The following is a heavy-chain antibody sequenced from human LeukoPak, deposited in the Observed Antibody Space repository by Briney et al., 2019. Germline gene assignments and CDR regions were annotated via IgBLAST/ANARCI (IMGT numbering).Heavy chain of an antibody. D-gene: IGHD1-14*01. J-gene: IGHJ4*02. V-gene: IGHV3-30*18. Sequence: GGSLRLSCAASGFTLTSYGMHWVRQAPGKGLEWVAVISYDGSNEYYADSVKGRFTISRDNSKNTLYLQMNSLRAEDTAVYFCAKETGDYIDYWGQGTLVTVSS. CDR3: AKETGDYIDY. CDR2: ISYDGSNE. CDR1: GFTLTSYG.